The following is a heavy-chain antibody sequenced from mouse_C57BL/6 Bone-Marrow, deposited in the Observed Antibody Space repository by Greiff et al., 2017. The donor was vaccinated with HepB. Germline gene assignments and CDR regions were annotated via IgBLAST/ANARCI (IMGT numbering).Heavy chain of an antibody. V-gene: IGHV1-72*01. J-gene: IGHJ2*01. D-gene: IGHD1-1*01. CDR1: GYTFTSYW. CDR2: IDPNSGGT. Sequence: QVQLQQPGAELVKPGASVKLSCKASGYTFTSYWMHWVKQRPGRGLEGIGRIDPNSGGTKYNEKFKSKATLTVDKPSSTAYMQLSSLTSEDSAVYYCARSVFITTVVALDYWGQGTTLTVSS. CDR3: ARSVFITTVVALDY.